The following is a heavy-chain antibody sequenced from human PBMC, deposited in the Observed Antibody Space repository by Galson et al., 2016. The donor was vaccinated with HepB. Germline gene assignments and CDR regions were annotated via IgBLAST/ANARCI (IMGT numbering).Heavy chain of an antibody. CDR1: GFTFSNYW. Sequence: SLRLSCAVSGFTFSNYWMSWVRQAPGKGLEWVANIKKDGSEKNYVDSVKGRFTIFRDNAKNSLYLEMNSLRAEDTAVYYCARDEYDLWGGNYLVHYGMDVWGQGTTVTVSS. CDR3: ARDEYDLWGGNYLVHYGMDV. D-gene: IGHD3/OR15-3a*01. V-gene: IGHV3-7*01. J-gene: IGHJ6*02. CDR2: IKKDGSEK.